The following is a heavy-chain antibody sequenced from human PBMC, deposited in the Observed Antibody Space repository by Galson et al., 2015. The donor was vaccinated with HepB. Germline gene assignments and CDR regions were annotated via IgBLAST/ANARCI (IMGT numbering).Heavy chain of an antibody. CDR1: GITFSSYA. V-gene: IGHV3-30*04. J-gene: IGHJ4*02. D-gene: IGHD4-17*01. CDR2: IPYDGSNK. CDR3: ARGPDYGDYAPYDS. Sequence: SLRLSCAASGITFSSYAMHWVRQAPGKGLEWVAIIPYDGSNKYYADSVKGRFTISRDNSKNTIYVYLQMNSLRGEDTAIYYCARGPDYGDYAPYDSWGQGTLVTVSS.